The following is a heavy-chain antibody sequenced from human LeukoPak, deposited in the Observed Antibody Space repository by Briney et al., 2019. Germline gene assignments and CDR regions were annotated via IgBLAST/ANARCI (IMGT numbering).Heavy chain of an antibody. CDR1: GGSISSYY. Sequence: PSETLSLTCTVSGGSISSYYWSWIRQPPGKGLEWIGYIYYSGSTNYNPSLKSRVTISVDTSKNQFSLKLSSVTAADTAVYYCASERQQLGFEYWGQGTLVTVSS. V-gene: IGHV4-59*12. CDR3: ASERQQLGFEY. CDR2: IYYSGST. D-gene: IGHD6-13*01. J-gene: IGHJ4*02.